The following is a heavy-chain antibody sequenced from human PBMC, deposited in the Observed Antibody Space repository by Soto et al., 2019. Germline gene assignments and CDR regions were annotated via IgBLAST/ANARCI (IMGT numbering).Heavy chain of an antibody. CDR1: GYTFTSYY. J-gene: IGHJ6*03. V-gene: IGHV1-46*01. CDR3: ARKGTTSLYYYYMDV. D-gene: IGHD1-1*01. CDR2: INPSGGST. Sequence: ASVKVSCKASGYTFTSYYMHWVRQAPGQGLEWMGIINPSGGSTSYAQKFQGRVTITGDTSASTAYMELSSLRSEDTAVYYCARKGTTSLYYYYMDVWGKGTTVTVSS.